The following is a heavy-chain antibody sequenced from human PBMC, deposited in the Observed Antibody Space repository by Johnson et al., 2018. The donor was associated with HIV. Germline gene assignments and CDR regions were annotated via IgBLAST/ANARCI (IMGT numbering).Heavy chain of an antibody. CDR2: IYSGGTV. Sequence: VQLVESRGVLVHPGGSLRLSCAASGFTVSSNYMSWVRQAPGEGLEWVSIIYSGGTVYYADSVKDRFTVSRDDSRNTLYLQMNSLRAEDTAVYYCARARDWNYGDIWGQGTMVTVSS. V-gene: IGHV3-66*02. CDR1: GFTVSSNY. D-gene: IGHD1-7*01. J-gene: IGHJ3*02. CDR3: ARARDWNYGDI.